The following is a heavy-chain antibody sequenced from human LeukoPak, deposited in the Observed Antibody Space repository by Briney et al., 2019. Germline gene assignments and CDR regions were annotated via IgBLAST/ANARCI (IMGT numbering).Heavy chain of an antibody. CDR3: ARTFYDFWSGFSNYDSFHI. D-gene: IGHD3-3*01. V-gene: IGHV1-18*01. CDR1: GYTFTSYG. Sequence: GASVKVSCKASGYTFTSYGIIWVRQAPGRGLEWMGWNSAYNDNTNYAQKFQGRVTMTTDTSTNTAYMELRSLTSDDTAVYYYARTFYDFWSGFSNYDSFHIWGQGTLVTVSS. J-gene: IGHJ3*02. CDR2: NSAYNDNT.